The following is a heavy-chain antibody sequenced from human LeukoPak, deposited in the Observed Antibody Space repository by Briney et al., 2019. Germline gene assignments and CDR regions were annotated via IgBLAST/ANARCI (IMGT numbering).Heavy chain of an antibody. CDR1: GFTFSSYG. CDR3: AKHPKQQPIS. CDR2: ISGSGGST. V-gene: IGHV3-23*01. Sequence: PGGTLRLSCAASGFTFSSYGMSWVRQAPGKGLEWVSAISGSGGSTYYADSVKGRFTISRDNSKNTLYLQMNSLRAEDTAVYYCAKHPKQQPISWGQGTLVTVSS. D-gene: IGHD6-13*01. J-gene: IGHJ5*02.